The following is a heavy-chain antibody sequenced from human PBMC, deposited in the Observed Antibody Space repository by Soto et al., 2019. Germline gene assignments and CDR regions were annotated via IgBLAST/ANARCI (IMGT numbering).Heavy chain of an antibody. CDR2: INHSGST. J-gene: IGHJ3*02. D-gene: IGHD2-15*01. V-gene: IGHV4-34*01. CDR3: AREEKSSGGAFDI. Sequence: PSETLSLTCAVYGGSFSGYYWSWIRQPPGKGLEWIGEINHSGSTNYNPSLKSRVTISVDTSKNQFSLKLSSVTAADTAVYYCAREEKSSGGAFDIWGQGTMVTVSS. CDR1: GGSFSGYY.